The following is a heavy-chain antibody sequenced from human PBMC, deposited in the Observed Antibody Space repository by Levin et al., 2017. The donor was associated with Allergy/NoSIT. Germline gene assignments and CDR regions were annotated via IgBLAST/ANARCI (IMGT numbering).Heavy chain of an antibody. J-gene: IGHJ4*02. CDR1: GFIFDEYS. CDR2: ISWEGGST. V-gene: IGHV3-43*01. D-gene: IGHD6-13*01. Sequence: GESLKISCAASGFIFDEYSMHWVRQAPGKGLEWVSLISWEGGSTYYADSVKGRFTISRDNSKNSLYLQMNSLKTEDTALYYCAKDFAGYSSSWYGIGYWGRGTLVTVSS. CDR3: AKDFAGYSSSWYGIGY.